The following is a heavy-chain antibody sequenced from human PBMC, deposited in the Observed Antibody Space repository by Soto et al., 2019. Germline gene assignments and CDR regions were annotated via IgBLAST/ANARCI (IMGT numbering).Heavy chain of an antibody. J-gene: IGHJ4*02. D-gene: IGHD5-12*01. V-gene: IGHV4-61*01. CDR2: IYSSGTT. Sequence: PXETLSLTCTVSDGSVSSGNYYWTWIRQPPGKGLEWIGYIYSSGTTLYNPSLKSRVSISVDRSMNQFSLKLSSVTAADTAVYYCARDSLALFDSWGQGTVVTVSS. CDR3: ARDSLALFDS. CDR1: DGSVSSGNYY.